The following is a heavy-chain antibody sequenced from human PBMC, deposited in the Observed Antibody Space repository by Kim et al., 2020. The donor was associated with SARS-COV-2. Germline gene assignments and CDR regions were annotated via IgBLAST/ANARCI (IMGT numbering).Heavy chain of an antibody. V-gene: IGHV3-43*01. D-gene: IGHD6-13*01. Sequence: GGSLRLSCAASGFTFDDYTMHWVRQAPGKGLEWVSLISWDGGSTYYADSVKGRFTISRDNSKNSLYLQMNSLRTEDTALYYCAKDSAYSSSWFSQNWYFDLWGRGTLVTVSS. J-gene: IGHJ2*01. CDR3: AKDSAYSSSWFSQNWYFDL. CDR2: ISWDGGST. CDR1: GFTFDDYT.